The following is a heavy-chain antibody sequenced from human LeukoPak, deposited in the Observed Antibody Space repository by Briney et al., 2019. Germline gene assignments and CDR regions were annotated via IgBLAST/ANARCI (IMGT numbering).Heavy chain of an antibody. CDR1: GGSISSGGYS. CDR2: IYHSGST. D-gene: IGHD2-2*01. Sequence: SETLSLTCAVSGGSISSGGYSWSWIRQPPGKGLEWIGYIYHSGSTYYNPSLKSRVTISVDRSKNQFSLKLSSVTAADTAVYYCARDRGVVPAANRAFDIWGQGTMVTVSS. CDR3: ARDRGVVPAANRAFDI. J-gene: IGHJ3*02. V-gene: IGHV4-30-2*01.